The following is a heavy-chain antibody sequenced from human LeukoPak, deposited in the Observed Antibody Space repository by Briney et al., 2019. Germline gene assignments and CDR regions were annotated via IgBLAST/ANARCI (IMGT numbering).Heavy chain of an antibody. V-gene: IGHV4-39*07. CDR3: ARGIVFWFDP. Sequence: SETLSLTCTVAGDSFSAPNYHWGWLRQTPGKGLEWIGSVFHSGRTFYNPSLKNRVTISIDPSMNQLSLSVTSVTAADTAIYYCARGIVFWFDPWGQGTLVTVSS. D-gene: IGHD2-15*01. J-gene: IGHJ5*02. CDR1: GDSFSAPNYH. CDR2: VFHSGRT.